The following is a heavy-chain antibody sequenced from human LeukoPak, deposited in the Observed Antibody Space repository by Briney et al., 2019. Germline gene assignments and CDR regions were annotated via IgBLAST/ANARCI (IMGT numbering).Heavy chain of an antibody. J-gene: IGHJ4*02. CDR1: GFTFSSYW. D-gene: IGHD5-12*01. V-gene: IGHV3-7*01. CDR2: IKQDGSEE. Sequence: PGGSLRLSCAASGFTFSSYWMSWVRQAPGKGLEWVANIKQDGSEEYYVDSVKGRFTISRDNAKNSLYLQMNSLRAEDTAVYYCARDLGYSGYDYDDYWGQGTLVTVSS. CDR3: ARDLGYSGYDYDDY.